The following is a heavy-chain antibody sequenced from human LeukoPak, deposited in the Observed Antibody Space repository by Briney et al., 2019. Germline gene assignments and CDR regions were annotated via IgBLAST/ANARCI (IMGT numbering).Heavy chain of an antibody. J-gene: IGHJ4*02. D-gene: IGHD2-21*02. Sequence: GSSVKVSCKASGGTFSSYAISWVRQAPGQGLEWMGGIIPIFGTANYAQKFQGRVTITADESTSTAYMELSSLRSEDTAVYYCARVGVAYCGGDCYPDDYWGQGTLVTVSS. CDR1: GGTFSSYA. CDR2: IIPIFGTA. V-gene: IGHV1-69*01. CDR3: ARVGVAYCGGDCYPDDY.